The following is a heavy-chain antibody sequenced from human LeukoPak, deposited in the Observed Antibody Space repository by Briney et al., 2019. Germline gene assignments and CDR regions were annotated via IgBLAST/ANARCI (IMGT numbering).Heavy chain of an antibody. CDR3: ARESVMITFGGRFAAFDI. D-gene: IGHD3-16*01. CDR1: GFSVSNNY. V-gene: IGHV3-53*01. J-gene: IGHJ3*02. CDR2: VYSGGNT. Sequence: PGGSLRLSCAASGFSVSNNYMSWVRQAPGKGLEWVSVVYSGGNTYHSDSVKGRFTISRDSSKTTLYLQMNRLRTEDTAVYYCARESVMITFGGRFAAFDIWGQGTMVIVSS.